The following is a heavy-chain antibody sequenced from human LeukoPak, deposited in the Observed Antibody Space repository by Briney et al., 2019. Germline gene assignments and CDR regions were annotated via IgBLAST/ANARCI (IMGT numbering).Heavy chain of an antibody. CDR1: GFTFSNYA. CDR3: AKHTLGPLYYYMDV. J-gene: IGHJ6*03. CDR2: ISGSGCST. V-gene: IGHV3-23*01. Sequence: GGSLRLSCAASGFTFSNYAMSWVRQAPGKGLEWVSAISGSGCSTYYADSVKGRFTISRDNSKNTLYLQVNSMRAEDTAVYYCAKHTLGPLYYYMDVWGKGTTVTVSS.